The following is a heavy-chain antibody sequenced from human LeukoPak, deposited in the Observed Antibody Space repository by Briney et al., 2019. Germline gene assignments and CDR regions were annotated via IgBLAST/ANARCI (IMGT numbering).Heavy chain of an antibody. CDR2: ITNSEDP. D-gene: IGHD1/OR15-1a*01. J-gene: IGHJ4*02. CDR1: GISISDFH. Sequence: SETLSLTCTVAGISISDFHWSWLRQSPEKGLEWIGWITNSEDPNYNPSLESRLAISTDTSKSQLSLPVPSVTHADTAAYHHARHVEHAAYFHHWGQGKLVSVSS. V-gene: IGHV4-59*08. CDR3: ARHVEHAAYFHH.